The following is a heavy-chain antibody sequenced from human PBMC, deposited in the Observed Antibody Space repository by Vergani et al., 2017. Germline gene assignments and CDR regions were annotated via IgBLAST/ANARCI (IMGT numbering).Heavy chain of an antibody. CDR1: GGSISSGSYY. Sequence: QVQLQESGPGLVKPSQTLSLTCTVSGGSISSGSYYWSWIRQPAGKGLEWIGRIYTSGNTIYNPSLKSRVTISVDTSKNQFSLKLSSVTAADTAVYYCARGGGIAVAGTLAYWGQGTLVTVSS. CDR3: ARGGGIAVAGTLAY. D-gene: IGHD6-19*01. V-gene: IGHV4-61*02. J-gene: IGHJ4*02. CDR2: IYTSGNT.